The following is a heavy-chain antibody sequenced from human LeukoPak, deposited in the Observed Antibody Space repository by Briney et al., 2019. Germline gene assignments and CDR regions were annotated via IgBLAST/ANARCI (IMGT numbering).Heavy chain of an antibody. CDR3: ARRDDSSGYHKIFDY. D-gene: IGHD3-22*01. CDR2: INHSEST. Sequence: SETLSLTCAVYGGSFSGYYWSWIRQPPGKGLEWIGDINHSESTNYNPSLKSRVTISVDTSKNQFSLKLTSVTAADTAVYYCARRDDSSGYHKIFDYWGQGTLVTVSS. CDR1: GGSFSGYY. J-gene: IGHJ4*02. V-gene: IGHV4-34*01.